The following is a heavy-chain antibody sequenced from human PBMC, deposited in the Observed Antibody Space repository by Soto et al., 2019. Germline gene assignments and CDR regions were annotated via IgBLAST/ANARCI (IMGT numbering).Heavy chain of an antibody. V-gene: IGHV1-18*01. Sequence: QGQLVQSGPEVKKPGASVKVSCKASGYTFSRYGISWVRQAPGQGLEWMGWVSGYNGDTKYAEKVQGRVTMTIDTSPYTAYMELRSLTSDDTAIYYCAKNGQPPYYYYGMDVSGQGTTVTVSS. CDR3: AKNGQPPYYYYGMDV. CDR1: GYTFSRYG. J-gene: IGHJ6*02. D-gene: IGHD2-8*01. CDR2: VSGYNGDT.